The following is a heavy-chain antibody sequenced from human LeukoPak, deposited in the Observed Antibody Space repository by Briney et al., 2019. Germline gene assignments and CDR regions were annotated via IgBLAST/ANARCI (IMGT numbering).Heavy chain of an antibody. V-gene: IGHV4-59*08. CDR1: GGSISSYY. CDR2: IYYSGST. CDR3: ARGVADSFYYGMDV. D-gene: IGHD6-13*01. Sequence: PSETLSLTCTVSGGSISSYYWSWIRQPPGKGLEWIGYIYYSGSTNYNPSLKSRVTISVDTSKNQFSLKLSSVTAADTAVYYCARGVADSFYYGMDVWGQGTTVTVSS. J-gene: IGHJ6*02.